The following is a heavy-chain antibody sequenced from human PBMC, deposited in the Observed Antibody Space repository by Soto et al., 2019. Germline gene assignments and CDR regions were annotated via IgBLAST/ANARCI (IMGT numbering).Heavy chain of an antibody. Sequence: PGGSLRLSCAASGFTFSSYGMHWVRQAPGKGLEWVAVISYDGSNKYYADSVKGRFTISRDNSKNTLYLQMNSLRAEDTAVYYCAKGVPYYDFWSGYYLDYWGQGTXVTVSS. D-gene: IGHD3-3*01. CDR2: ISYDGSNK. V-gene: IGHV3-30*18. J-gene: IGHJ4*02. CDR3: AKGVPYYDFWSGYYLDY. CDR1: GFTFSSYG.